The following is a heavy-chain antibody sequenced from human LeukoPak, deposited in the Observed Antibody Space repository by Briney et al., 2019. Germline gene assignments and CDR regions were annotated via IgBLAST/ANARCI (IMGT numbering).Heavy chain of an antibody. CDR3: ARETYYYGSGGSAVDY. D-gene: IGHD3-10*01. CDR2: IYYSGST. V-gene: IGHV4-59*01. J-gene: IGHJ4*02. CDR1: GGSISSYY. Sequence: SETLSLTCTVSGGSISSYYWSWIRQPPGKGLEWIGYIYYSGSTNYNPSLKSRVTISVDTSKNQFSLKLSSVTAADTAVYYCARETYYYGSGGSAVDYWGQGTLVTVSS.